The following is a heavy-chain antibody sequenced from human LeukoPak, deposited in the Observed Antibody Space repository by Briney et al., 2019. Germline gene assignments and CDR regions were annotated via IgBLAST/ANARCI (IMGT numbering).Heavy chain of an antibody. J-gene: IGHJ5*02. D-gene: IGHD2-15*01. CDR1: GGTFSSYA. CDR3: ARGFGQVVVPAEYNWFDP. Sequence: GASVKVSCKASGGTFSSYAISWVRQAPGQGLEWMGRIISILGIANYAQKFQGRVTITADKSTSTAYMELSSLRSEDTAVYYCARGFGQVVVPAEYNWFDPWGQGTLVTVSS. CDR2: IISILGIA. V-gene: IGHV1-69*04.